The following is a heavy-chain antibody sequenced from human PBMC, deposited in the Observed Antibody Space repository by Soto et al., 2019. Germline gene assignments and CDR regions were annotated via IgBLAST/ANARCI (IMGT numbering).Heavy chain of an antibody. CDR3: ASPHYDFWSGTPGSGYGMDV. V-gene: IGHV3-53*01. CDR2: IYSGGST. Sequence: PGGSLRLSCAASGFTVSSNYMSWIRQAPGKGLEWVSVIYSGGSTYYADSVKGRFTISRDNTKNTLYLQMNSLRAEDTAVYYCASPHYDFWSGTPGSGYGMDVWGQGTTVTVS. D-gene: IGHD3-3*01. CDR1: GFTVSSNY. J-gene: IGHJ6*02.